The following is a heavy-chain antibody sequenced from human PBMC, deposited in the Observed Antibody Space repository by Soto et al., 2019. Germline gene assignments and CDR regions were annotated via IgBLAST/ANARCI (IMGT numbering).Heavy chain of an antibody. CDR2: IYYSGST. D-gene: IGHD6-13*01. J-gene: IGHJ4*02. CDR3: ARVYPDTPRPARIAAADYFDY. V-gene: IGHV4-39*07. Sequence: SETLSLTCTVSGGSISSSSYYWGWIRQPPGKGLEWIGSIYYSGSTYYNPSLKSRVTISVDTSKTQFSLKLSSVTAADTAVYYCARVYPDTPRPARIAAADYFDYWGQGTLVTVSS. CDR1: GGSISSSSYY.